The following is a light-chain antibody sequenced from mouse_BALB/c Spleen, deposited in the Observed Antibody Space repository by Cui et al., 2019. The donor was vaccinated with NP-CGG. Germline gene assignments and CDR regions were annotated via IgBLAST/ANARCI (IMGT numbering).Light chain of an antibody. CDR2: GTN. CDR1: TGAVTTSNY. CDR3: ALWYSNHWV. J-gene: IGLJ1*01. V-gene: IGLV1*01. Sequence: QDVVTQEPAPTTSPGETVTLTCRSNTGAVTTSNYANWVQEKPDHLFTGLIGGTNNRAPGVPARFSGSLIGDKAALTITGAQTEDEAIYFCALWYSNHWVFGGGTKLTVL.